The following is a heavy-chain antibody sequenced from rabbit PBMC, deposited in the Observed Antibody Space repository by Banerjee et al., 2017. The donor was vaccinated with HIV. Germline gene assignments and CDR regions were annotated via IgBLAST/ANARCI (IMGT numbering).Heavy chain of an antibody. V-gene: IGHV1S45*01. CDR3: ARDLAGVIGWNFNL. J-gene: IGHJ4*01. D-gene: IGHD4-1*01. CDR1: GFSFSNKYV. CDR2: IYTNDDST. Sequence: QEQLEESGGDLVKPEGSLTLTCTASGFSFSNKYVMCWVRQAPGKGLEWIGCIYTNDDSTYYASWAKGRFTISKTSTTVTLQMTSLTAADTATYFCARDLAGVIGWNFNLWGQGTLVTVS.